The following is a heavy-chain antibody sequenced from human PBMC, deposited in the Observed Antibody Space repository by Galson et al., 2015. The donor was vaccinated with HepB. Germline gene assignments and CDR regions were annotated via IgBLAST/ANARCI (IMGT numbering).Heavy chain of an antibody. V-gene: IGHV3-66*01. Sequence: SLRLSCAASGFTVSSNYMSWVRQAPGKGLEWVSVIYSGGSTYYADSVRGRFTISRDNSKNTLYLQMNSLRAEDTAVYYCARERKQWLDEYYFDYWGQGTLVTVSS. J-gene: IGHJ4*02. CDR1: GFTVSSNY. D-gene: IGHD6-19*01. CDR3: ARERKQWLDEYYFDY. CDR2: IYSGGST.